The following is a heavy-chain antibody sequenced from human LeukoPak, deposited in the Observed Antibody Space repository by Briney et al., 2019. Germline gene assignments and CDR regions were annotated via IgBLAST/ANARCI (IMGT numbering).Heavy chain of an antibody. J-gene: IGHJ1*01. CDR3: ARRSKTGYKSAEYFQH. CDR2: INHSGST. V-gene: IGHV4-34*01. Sequence: SETLSLTRAVYGGSFSGYYWSWIRQPPGKGLEWIGEINHSGSTNYNPSLKSRVTISVDTSKNQFSLKLSSVTAADTAVYYCARRSKTGYKSAEYFQHWGQGTLVTVSS. CDR1: GGSFSGYY. D-gene: IGHD3-9*01.